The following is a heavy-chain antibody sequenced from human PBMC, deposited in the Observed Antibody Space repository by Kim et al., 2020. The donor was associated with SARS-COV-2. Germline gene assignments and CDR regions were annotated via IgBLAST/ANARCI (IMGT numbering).Heavy chain of an antibody. CDR2: INHSGST. Sequence: SETLSLTCAVYGGSFSGYYWSWIRQPPGKGLEWIGEINHSGSTNYNPSLKSRVTISVDTSKNQFSLKLISVTAADRAVYYCARAVRRITMLVVVMPAFDIWGQGTMVTVSS. V-gene: IGHV4-34*01. J-gene: IGHJ3*02. D-gene: IGHD3-22*01. CDR1: GGSFSGYY. CDR3: ARAVRRITMLVVVMPAFDI.